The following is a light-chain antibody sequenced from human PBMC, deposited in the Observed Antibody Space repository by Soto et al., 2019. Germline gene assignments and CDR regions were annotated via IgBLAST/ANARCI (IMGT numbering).Light chain of an antibody. CDR3: QQYETYFRT. CDR1: QGISGW. CDR2: KAS. V-gene: IGKV1-5*03. Sequence: DIQMTQSPSTLSASVGDRVTITCRARQGISGWLAWSQQKPGKAHRLLFYKASSLESGVPSRFSGSGFGTELTLTISSLQPDESGTYYCQQYETYFRTFGQGTQLAIK. J-gene: IGKJ2*01.